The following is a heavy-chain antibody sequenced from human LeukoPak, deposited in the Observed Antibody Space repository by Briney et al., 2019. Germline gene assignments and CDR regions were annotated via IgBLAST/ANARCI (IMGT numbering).Heavy chain of an antibody. CDR3: AKDMWGGGYYDSGSYYGIDY. Sequence: QTGGSLRLSCAASGFTFDDYAMHWVRQAPGKGLEWVSLISWDGGSTDYADSVKGRFTISRDNSKNSLHLQMNSLRPEDSALYYCAKDMWGGGYYDSGSYYGIDYWGQGTLVTVSS. CDR2: ISWDGGST. J-gene: IGHJ4*02. D-gene: IGHD3-10*01. V-gene: IGHV3-43D*03. CDR1: GFTFDDYA.